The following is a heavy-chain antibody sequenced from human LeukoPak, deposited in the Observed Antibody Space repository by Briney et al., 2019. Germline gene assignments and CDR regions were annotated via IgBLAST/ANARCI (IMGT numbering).Heavy chain of an antibody. CDR1: GFTSSRDW. CDR3: ARDPYDSSWGLCYFDY. J-gene: IGHJ4*02. Sequence: TGGSLILSCAASGFTSSRDWMSCVRQAPGKGLEWVANIKQDGSDKYYVDSVKGRFTISRDNAKNSLYLQMNSLRAEDTAVYYCARDPYDSSWGLCYFDYWGQGNLVTVSS. D-gene: IGHD3-22*01. CDR2: IKQDGSDK. V-gene: IGHV3-7*04.